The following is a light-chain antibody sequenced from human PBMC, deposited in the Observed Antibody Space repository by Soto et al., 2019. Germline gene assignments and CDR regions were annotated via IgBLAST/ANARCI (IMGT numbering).Light chain of an antibody. Sequence: EIVLTQPPGPLSVSPGDRVTLSCRASQTVNNNYLAWYQQKPGQAPRLLIYGASTPATGTRARFSGSGSGTHFTLTVSRLEPEDFAVYYCQQYGGSAPWTFGPGTKVDMK. CDR3: QQYGGSAPWT. CDR2: GAS. J-gene: IGKJ1*01. V-gene: IGKV3-20*01. CDR1: QTVNNNY.